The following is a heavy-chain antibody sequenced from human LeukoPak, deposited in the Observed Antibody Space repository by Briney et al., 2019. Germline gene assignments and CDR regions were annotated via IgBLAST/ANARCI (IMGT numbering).Heavy chain of an antibody. Sequence: GGSLRLSCAASGFTFSSYAMSWVRQAPGKGLEWVSGISGSGGSTYYADSVKGRFTISRDNSKNTLYLQMNSLRAEDTAVYYCANLGIYCDGVTCYSSPYDYWGQGTLVTVSS. V-gene: IGHV3-23*01. CDR2: ISGSGGST. CDR3: ANLGIYCDGVTCYSSPYDY. J-gene: IGHJ4*02. D-gene: IGHD2-15*01. CDR1: GFTFSSYA.